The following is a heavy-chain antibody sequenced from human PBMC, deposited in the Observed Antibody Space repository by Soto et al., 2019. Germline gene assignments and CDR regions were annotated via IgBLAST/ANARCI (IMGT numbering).Heavy chain of an antibody. Sequence: EVQLLESGGDLVQPGGSLRLSCAASGFTFNSYAMSWVREAPGQGLEWVSTISVSGDSTFYADSVKGRFTISRDNSKNTQYLQMNSLIVDNTAKHSCAYDGDARGRARPIDNWGQGPLVTVSS. D-gene: IGHD3-10*01. CDR1: GFTFNSYA. CDR2: ISVSGDST. J-gene: IGHJ4*02. CDR3: AYDGDARGRARPIDN. V-gene: IGHV3-23*01.